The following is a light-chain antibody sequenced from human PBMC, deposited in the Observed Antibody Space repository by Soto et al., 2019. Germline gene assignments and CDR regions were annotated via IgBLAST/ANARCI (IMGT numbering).Light chain of an antibody. J-gene: IGKJ1*01. Sequence: DIQMTQSPSTLSASVGDRVTITCRASQSISSWLAWYQQKPGKAPKLLIYHASSLQSGVPSRFSGSGSGTEFTLTISSLQPDDFATYYCQQYNSYWTFGEGTKVE. V-gene: IGKV1-5*01. CDR3: QQYNSYWT. CDR1: QSISSW. CDR2: HAS.